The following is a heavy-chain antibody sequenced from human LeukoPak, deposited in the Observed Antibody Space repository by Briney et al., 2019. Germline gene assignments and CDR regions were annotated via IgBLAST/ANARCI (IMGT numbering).Heavy chain of an antibody. CDR2: INIGGTNT. V-gene: IGHV3-11*01. Sequence: GGSLRLSCVASGFTFSDYYMSWIRQAPGKGLEWLSYINIGGTNTHYADSVKGRFTISRDNAKKSLCLQMNNLRAEDTAVYYCATDGAGFDTWGQGVLVTVSS. J-gene: IGHJ5*02. CDR3: ATDGAGFDT. CDR1: GFTFSDYY.